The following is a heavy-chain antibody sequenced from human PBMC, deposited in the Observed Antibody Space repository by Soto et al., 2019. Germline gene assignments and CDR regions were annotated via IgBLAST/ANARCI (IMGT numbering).Heavy chain of an antibody. J-gene: IGHJ5*02. Sequence: GASVQVSCKASGYTFTSYGISWVRQAPGQGLEWMGWISAYNGNTYYAQRFQGRVTMTTDTSTNTAYMDLRSLRSDDTAVYYCARDEGGWFDPWGQGTLVTVSS. D-gene: IGHD3-16*01. CDR3: ARDEGGWFDP. CDR1: GYTFTSYG. V-gene: IGHV1-18*01. CDR2: ISAYNGNT.